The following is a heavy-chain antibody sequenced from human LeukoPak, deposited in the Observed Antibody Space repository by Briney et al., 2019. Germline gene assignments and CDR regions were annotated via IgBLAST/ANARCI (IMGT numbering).Heavy chain of an antibody. CDR1: GGTFSIYA. CDR2: IIPIFGTA. V-gene: IGHV1-69*06. D-gene: IGHD3-3*02. CDR3: ARGREGVRTHFPFDP. Sequence: ASVKVSCKASGGTFSIYAISWVRQAPGQGLEWMGRIIPIFGTANYAQKFQGRVTITADKSTSTAYMELSSLRSEDAAVYYCARGREGVRTHFPFDPWGQGTLVTVSS. J-gene: IGHJ5*02.